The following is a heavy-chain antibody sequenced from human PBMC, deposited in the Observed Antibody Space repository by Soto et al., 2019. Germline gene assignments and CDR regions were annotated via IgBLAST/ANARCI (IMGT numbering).Heavy chain of an antibody. J-gene: IGHJ3*01. CDR1: GFTFSNYA. V-gene: IGHV3-23*01. CDR3: AKARPSGGYYYVEAFDV. Sequence: GGSLRLSCSASGFTFSNYAMSWVRQSPEKGLEWVSAVSSTGTSPYYAGSVQGRFTISRDNSKNMFYLQMKSLRAEDTAIYYCAKARPSGGYYYVEAFDVWGQGTMVTVSS. CDR2: VSSTGTSP. D-gene: IGHD3-22*01.